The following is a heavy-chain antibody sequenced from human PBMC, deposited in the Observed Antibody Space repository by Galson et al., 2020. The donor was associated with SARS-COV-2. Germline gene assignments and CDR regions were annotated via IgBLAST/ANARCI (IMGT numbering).Heavy chain of an antibody. Sequence: SETMSLTCTVSGASITSGGYFWSWIRQHPGKGLEWIGYIYYSGSTYYHPSLESRVTISVDMSKRQFSLKLTSVTAADTAVYYCARVVVATSGKIDYWGQGTLVTVSS. CDR2: IYYSGST. V-gene: IGHV4-31*03. CDR1: GASITSGGYF. D-gene: IGHD5-12*01. CDR3: ARVVVATSGKIDY. J-gene: IGHJ4*02.